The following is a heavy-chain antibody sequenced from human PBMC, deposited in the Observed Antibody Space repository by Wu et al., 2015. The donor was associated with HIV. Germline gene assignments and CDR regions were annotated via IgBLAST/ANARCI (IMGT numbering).Heavy chain of an antibody. CDR2: IIPIFGTA. Sequence: QVQLVQSGAEVKKPGSSVKVSCKASGGTFSSYAISWVRQAPGQGLEWMGGIIPIFGTANYAQKFQGRVTITADESTSTAYMELSSLRSEDTAVYYCAATGIAVAGTYYYYYYMDVWGKGTLVTVSS. CDR3: AATGIAVAGTYYYYYYMDV. J-gene: IGHJ6*03. D-gene: IGHD6-19*01. CDR1: GGTFSSYA. V-gene: IGHV1-69*12.